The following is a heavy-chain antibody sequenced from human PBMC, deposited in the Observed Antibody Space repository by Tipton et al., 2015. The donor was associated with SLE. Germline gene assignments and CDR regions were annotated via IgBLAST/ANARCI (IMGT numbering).Heavy chain of an antibody. CDR2: IYSDGGA. CDR1: GFTISSYA. CDR3: AKALGTIDY. J-gene: IGHJ4*02. D-gene: IGHD2-2*01. Sequence: SLRLSCAASGFTISSYAMNWVRQAPGKGLESVAVIYSDGGAFHADSVKGRFTISRDNLKNTLYLQMNSLRVEDTAVYYCAKALGTIDYWGQGTLVTVSS. V-gene: IGHV3-23*03.